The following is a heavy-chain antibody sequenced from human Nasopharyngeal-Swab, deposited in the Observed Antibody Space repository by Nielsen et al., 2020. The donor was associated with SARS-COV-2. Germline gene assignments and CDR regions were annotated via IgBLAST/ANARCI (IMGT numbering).Heavy chain of an antibody. CDR3: ARASGSGSFDY. V-gene: IGHV3-74*01. CDR1: GFSFSTYW. D-gene: IGHD3-10*01. J-gene: IGHJ4*02. Sequence: GESLKISCAASGFSFSTYWMDWVRQAPGKGPEWVSRIDNDGRRTFYADLVKGRFTISRDNAKNSLYLQMNSLRAEDTAVYYCARASGSGSFDYWGQGTLVTVSS. CDR2: IDNDGRRT.